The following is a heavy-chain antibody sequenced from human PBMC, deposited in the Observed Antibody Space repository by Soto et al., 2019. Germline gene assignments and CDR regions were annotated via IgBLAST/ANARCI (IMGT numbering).Heavy chain of an antibody. J-gene: IGHJ6*02. V-gene: IGHV4-31*03. D-gene: IGHD4-4*01. CDR3: ARWGNYVNGMDV. Sequence: PSETLSLTCTVSGGSISSGGYYWSWIRQHPGKGLEWIGYIYYSGSTYYNPSLKSRVTISVDTSKNQFSLKLSSVTAADTAVDYCARWGNYVNGMDVWGQGTTVTVSS. CDR1: GGSISSGGYY. CDR2: IYYSGST.